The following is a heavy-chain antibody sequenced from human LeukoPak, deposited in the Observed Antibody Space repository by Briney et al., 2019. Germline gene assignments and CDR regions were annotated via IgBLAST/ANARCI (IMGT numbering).Heavy chain of an antibody. Sequence: GGSLRLSCAASGFMFRDAAMTWVRQAPGKGLEWVSLIDSSGLNTYYADSVRGRFTISRDNSKNTLSLQMNSLRVEDTAIYYCAREIELSTWGLGTLVTVST. D-gene: IGHD3-16*02. CDR2: IDSSGLNT. V-gene: IGHV3-23*01. CDR3: AREIELST. J-gene: IGHJ3*01. CDR1: GFMFRDAA.